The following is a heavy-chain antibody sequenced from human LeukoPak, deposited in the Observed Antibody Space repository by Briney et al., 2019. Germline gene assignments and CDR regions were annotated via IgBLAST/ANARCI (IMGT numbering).Heavy chain of an antibody. Sequence: AETLSLTCTVSGGSISSYYWSWIRQPPGTGLEWIGYIYYSGSTNYNPSLTSRVTISVDTSKNQFSLKLSSVTTADTAVYYCAAYGGNSWGFDYWGQGTLVTVSS. J-gene: IGHJ4*02. CDR2: IYYSGST. CDR1: GGSISSYY. CDR3: AAYGGNSWGFDY. D-gene: IGHD4-17*01. V-gene: IGHV4-59*01.